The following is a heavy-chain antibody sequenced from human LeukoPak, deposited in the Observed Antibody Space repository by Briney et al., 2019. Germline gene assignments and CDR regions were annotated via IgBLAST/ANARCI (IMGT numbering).Heavy chain of an antibody. Sequence: ASVKVSCKASGYTFTGYYMHWVRQAPGQGLEWMGWINPNSGGTNFAQKFQGRVTMTTDTSTSTAYMELKSLTSDDTAVYYCARSSGWKPIFDYWGRGTLVTVSS. D-gene: IGHD6-19*01. CDR3: ARSSGWKPIFDY. CDR1: GYTFTGYY. J-gene: IGHJ4*02. V-gene: IGHV1-2*02. CDR2: INPNSGGT.